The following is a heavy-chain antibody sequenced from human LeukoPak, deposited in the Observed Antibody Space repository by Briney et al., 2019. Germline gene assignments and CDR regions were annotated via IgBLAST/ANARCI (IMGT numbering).Heavy chain of an antibody. V-gene: IGHV4-59*08. D-gene: IGHD6-13*01. CDR1: GPSISSYY. CDR2: IYYSGST. CDR3: ARLSSSLTYYYYGMDV. Sequence: PSETLSLTCTVAGPSISSYYWSWIRQPPGKGLEWVGYIYYSGSTNYNPSLKSRVTISVDTPKKQFSLKLSSVTAADTAVYYCARLSSSLTYYYYGMDVWGQGTTVTVSS. J-gene: IGHJ6*02.